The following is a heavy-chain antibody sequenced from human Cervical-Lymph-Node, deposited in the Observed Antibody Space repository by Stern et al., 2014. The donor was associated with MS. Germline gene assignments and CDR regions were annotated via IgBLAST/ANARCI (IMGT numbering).Heavy chain of an antibody. CDR1: GGDFSSYA. Sequence: HVKLGQSGAEVKKPGASVTVSCKASGGDFSSYAVSWLRQAPGQGPGWMGLIPPMFAMSNYAQKFQGSVTITADESTSTAYMEIHSLKSGDTAVYYCAREADPHSGTFDFWGQVTLVTVSS. CDR2: IPPMFAMS. J-gene: IGHJ4*02. D-gene: IGHD1-14*01. CDR3: AREADPHSGTFDF. V-gene: IGHV1-69*01.